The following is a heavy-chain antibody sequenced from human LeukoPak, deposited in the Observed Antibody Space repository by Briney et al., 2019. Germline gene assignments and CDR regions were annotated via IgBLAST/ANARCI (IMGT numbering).Heavy chain of an antibody. J-gene: IGHJ4*02. CDR3: AKLDGYYDSSEFDY. CDR1: GFTFSSYG. CDR2: ISGSGGST. Sequence: GGSLGLSCAASGFTFSSYGMSWVRQAPGKGLEWVTGISGSGGSTYYADSVKGRFTISRDNSKNTLYLQMNSLRAEDTAVYYCAKLDGYYDSSEFDYWGQGTLVTVSS. V-gene: IGHV3-23*01. D-gene: IGHD3-22*01.